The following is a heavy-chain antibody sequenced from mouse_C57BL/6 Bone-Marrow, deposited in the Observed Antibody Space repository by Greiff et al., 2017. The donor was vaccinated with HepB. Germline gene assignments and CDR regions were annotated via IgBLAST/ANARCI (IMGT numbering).Heavy chain of an antibody. CDR3: AHNWAWFAY. Sequence: QVQLQQSGPELVKPGASVKISCKASGYAFSSSWMNWVKQRPGKGLEWIGRIYPGDGDTNYNGKFKGKATLTADKSSSTAYMQLSSLTSEDSAVYFCAHNWAWFAYWGQGTLVTVSA. D-gene: IGHD4-1*01. CDR1: GYAFSSSW. V-gene: IGHV1-82*01. J-gene: IGHJ3*01. CDR2: IYPGDGDT.